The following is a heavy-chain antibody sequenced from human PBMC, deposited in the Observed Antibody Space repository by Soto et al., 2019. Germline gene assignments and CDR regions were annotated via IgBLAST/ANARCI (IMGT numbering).Heavy chain of an antibody. J-gene: IGHJ4*02. CDR2: IKSKTDGGTA. Sequence: VRLSCVASGFNLSHPWMTWVRQAAGKGLEWVGRIKSKTDGGTADYAAPVKGRATISRDDSKNTVYLQMNSLKTEDTAVYYCTTGIYYDILTGYHNVAYWGQGALVTVSS. CDR3: TTGIYYDILTGYHNVAY. CDR1: GFNLSHPW. D-gene: IGHD3-9*01. V-gene: IGHV3-15*01.